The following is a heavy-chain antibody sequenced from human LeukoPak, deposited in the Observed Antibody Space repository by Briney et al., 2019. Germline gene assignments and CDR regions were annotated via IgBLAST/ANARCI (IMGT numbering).Heavy chain of an antibody. V-gene: IGHV1-2*02. D-gene: IGHD2-15*01. Sequence: ASVKVSCKASGYTFTSYYMHWVRQAPGQGLEWMGWINPNSGGTNYAQKFQGRVTMTRDTSISTAYMELSRLRSDDTAMYYCAREELYCSGGSCHLDYWGQGTLVTVSS. CDR1: GYTFTSYY. CDR2: INPNSGGT. J-gene: IGHJ4*02. CDR3: AREELYCSGGSCHLDY.